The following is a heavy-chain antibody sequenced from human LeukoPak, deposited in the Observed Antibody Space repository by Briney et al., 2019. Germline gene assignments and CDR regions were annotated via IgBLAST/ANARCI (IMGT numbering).Heavy chain of an antibody. D-gene: IGHD5-18*01. J-gene: IGHJ4*02. CDR2: INSDGSST. CDR1: GFTFSSYW. CDR3: VRGRYNYGYIFDY. V-gene: IGHV3-74*01. Sequence: PGGSLRLSCAASGFTFSSYWMHWVRQAPGKGLVWVSRINSDGSSTSYADSVKGRFTISRDNAKNSLYLQVNSLRAEDTAVYYCVRGRYNYGYIFDYWGQGTLVTVSS.